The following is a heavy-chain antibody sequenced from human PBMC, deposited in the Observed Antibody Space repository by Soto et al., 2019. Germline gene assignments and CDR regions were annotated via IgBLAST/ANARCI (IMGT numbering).Heavy chain of an antibody. Sequence: GGSLRLSCAASGFAFXSYSMNWVRQAPGKGLEWVSSISSSSSYIYYADSVKGRFTISRDNAKNSLYLQMNSLRAEDTAVYYCARVGTVVAATDVWGQGTTVTVSS. CDR3: ARVGTVVAATDV. V-gene: IGHV3-21*01. CDR1: GFAFXSYS. J-gene: IGHJ6*02. D-gene: IGHD2-15*01. CDR2: ISSSSSYI.